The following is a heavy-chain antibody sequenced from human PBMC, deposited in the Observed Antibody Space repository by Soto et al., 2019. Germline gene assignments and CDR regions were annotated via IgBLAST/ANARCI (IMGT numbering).Heavy chain of an antibody. V-gene: IGHV1-18*01. D-gene: IGHD6-13*01. CDR2: ISVSNGNT. CDR1: GYTFTSYG. J-gene: IGHJ4*02. CDR3: AREQQLGLFDY. Sequence: QVQLVQSGAEVKKPGASVKVSCKASGYTFTSYGISWVRQAPGQGLEWMGWISVSNGNTNFAQRLQGRVTMTTDTSTSTAYVELRSLRSDDTAVYYCAREQQLGLFDYWGQGTLVTVSS.